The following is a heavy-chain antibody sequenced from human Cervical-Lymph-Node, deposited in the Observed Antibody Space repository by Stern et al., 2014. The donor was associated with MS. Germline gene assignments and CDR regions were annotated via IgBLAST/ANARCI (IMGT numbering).Heavy chain of an antibody. J-gene: IGHJ4*02. V-gene: IGHV2-26*01. Sequence: SGPVLVKPTETLTLTCTVSGFSLSNTRMGVSWIRQPPGKALEWLAHIFFNDEKSYSTSLKSRLSISKDTSKSQVVLTMTDMDPVDTATYYCARTSTYYYDSGGARLSYFDYWGQGTLVTVSS. D-gene: IGHD3-22*01. CDR3: ARTSTYYYDSGGARLSYFDY. CDR1: GFSLSNTRMG. CDR2: IFFNDEK.